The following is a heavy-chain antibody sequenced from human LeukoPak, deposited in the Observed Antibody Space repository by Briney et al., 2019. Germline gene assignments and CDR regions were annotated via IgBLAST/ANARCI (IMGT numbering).Heavy chain of an antibody. J-gene: IGHJ4*02. V-gene: IGHV3-74*01. CDR3: ATVVGSSWTNFDY. CDR1: GFTISSYW. CDR2: INSDGSST. Sequence: GGSLRLSCAASGFTISSYWMHWVPQAPGKGLVWVSRINSDGSSTSYADSVKGRFTISRDNAKNTLYLQMNSLRAEDTAVYYCATVVGSSWTNFDYWGQGTLVTVSS. D-gene: IGHD6-13*01.